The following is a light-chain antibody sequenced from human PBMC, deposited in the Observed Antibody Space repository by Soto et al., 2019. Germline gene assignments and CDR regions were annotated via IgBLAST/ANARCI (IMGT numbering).Light chain of an antibody. V-gene: IGKV3-11*01. CDR1: QSISSF. J-gene: IGKJ1*01. CDR2: DAS. CDR3: QQRSNWPRT. Sequence: EIVLTQSPATLSLSPGERATISCRASQSISSFLAWYQLKRGQAPRLLIYDASNMATDIPARFSGSGSGTDFTLTISTLEPEDFAVYYCQQRSNWPRTFGQGTTVEIK.